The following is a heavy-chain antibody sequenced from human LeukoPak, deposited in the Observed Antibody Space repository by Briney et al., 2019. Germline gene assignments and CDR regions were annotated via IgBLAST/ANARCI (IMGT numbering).Heavy chain of an antibody. V-gene: IGHV3-30*18. D-gene: IGHD2/OR15-2a*01. CDR1: GFTFSSYG. J-gene: IGHJ5*02. CDR3: VKGGAFQYNWFDP. Sequence: GGSLRLSCAASGFTFSSYGMHWVRQAPGKGLEWVAVVSYDGSNKYYADSVKGRFTISRDNSKNTLYLQMNSLRAEDTAVYYCVKGGAFQYNWFDPWGQGTLVTVSS. CDR2: VSYDGSNK.